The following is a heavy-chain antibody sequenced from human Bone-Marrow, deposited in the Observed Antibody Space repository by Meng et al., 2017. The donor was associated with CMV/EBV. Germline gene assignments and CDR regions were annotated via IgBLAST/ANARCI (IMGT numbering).Heavy chain of an antibody. CDR3: AKDGSELELRG. CDR2: IGSSGTYM. J-gene: IGHJ4*02. CDR1: GISGITVSSYN. Sequence: GESLKISCTASGISGITVSSYNMNWVRQAPGKGLEWVSSIGSSGTYMYYADSVKGRFTISRDNAKNSLYLQMNSLRAEDTAVYYCAKDGSELELRGWGQGTLVTVSS. D-gene: IGHD1-7*01. V-gene: IGHV3-21*01.